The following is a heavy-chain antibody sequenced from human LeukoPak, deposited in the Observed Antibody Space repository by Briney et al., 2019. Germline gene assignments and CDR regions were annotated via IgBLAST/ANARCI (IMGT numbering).Heavy chain of an antibody. CDR1: GFTFSSYG. CDR2: ISGSGGST. V-gene: IGHV3-23*01. J-gene: IGHJ4*02. CDR3: AKGDTTWELPHDY. D-gene: IGHD1-26*01. Sequence: PGGSVRLSCAASGFTFSSYGMSWVRQAPGKGLEWVSAISGSGGSTYYADSVKGRFTISRDNSKNTLHLQMNSLRSEDTAVYYCAKGDTTWELPHDYWGQGTLVPVST.